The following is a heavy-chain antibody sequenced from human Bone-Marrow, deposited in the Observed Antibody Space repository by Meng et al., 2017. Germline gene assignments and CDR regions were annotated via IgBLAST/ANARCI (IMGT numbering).Heavy chain of an antibody. CDR2: IRSKANSYAT. Sequence: GESLKISCAASGFTFSGSAMHWVRQASGKGLEWVGRIRSKANSYATAYAASVKGRFTISRDDSKNTAYLQMNSLKTEDTAAYYCTSQTYYDILTGYRTVDYWGQG. CDR1: GFTFSGSA. CDR3: TSQTYYDILTGYRTVDY. J-gene: IGHJ4*01. D-gene: IGHD3-9*01. V-gene: IGHV3-73*01.